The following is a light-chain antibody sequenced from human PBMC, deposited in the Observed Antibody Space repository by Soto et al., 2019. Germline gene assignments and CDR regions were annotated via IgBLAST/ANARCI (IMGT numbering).Light chain of an antibody. Sequence: EIVLTQSPATLSLSPGERGTLSCRASQSVSSYLAWYQQKPGQAPRLLIYDASNRATGIPARSSGSGSGTDFTLTISTLEPEEFAVYYCQQRSNWPLTFGGGTKLEIK. CDR2: DAS. CDR1: QSVSSY. V-gene: IGKV3-11*01. J-gene: IGKJ4*01. CDR3: QQRSNWPLT.